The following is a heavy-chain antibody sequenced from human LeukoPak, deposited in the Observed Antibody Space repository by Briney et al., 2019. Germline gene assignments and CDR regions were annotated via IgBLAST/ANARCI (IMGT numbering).Heavy chain of an antibody. J-gene: IGHJ6*02. CDR1: GFTFSSSA. Sequence: PGGSLRLSCAASGFTFSSSAMSWVRQVPGKGLEWVSSISGSGNRTYYADSVKGRFTISRDNSKNTLFLQMNSLRAEDTAVYYCAKNLYCGGGSCYPSALGMDVWGQGTTVTVSS. CDR2: ISGSGNRT. D-gene: IGHD2-15*01. CDR3: AKNLYCGGGSCYPSALGMDV. V-gene: IGHV3-23*01.